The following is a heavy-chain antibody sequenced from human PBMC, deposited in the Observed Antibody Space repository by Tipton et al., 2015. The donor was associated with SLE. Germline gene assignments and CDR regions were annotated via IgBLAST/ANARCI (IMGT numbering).Heavy chain of an antibody. CDR3: ARGYCSSTSCPPGY. CDR1: GGSISSSSYY. CDR2: INHSGST. D-gene: IGHD2-2*01. Sequence: TLSLTCTVSGGSISSSSYYWGWIRQPPGKGLEWIGEINHSGSTNYNPSLKSRVTISVDTSKNQFSLKLSSVTAADTAVYYCARGYCSSTSCPPGYWGQGTLVTVSS. V-gene: IGHV4-39*07. J-gene: IGHJ4*02.